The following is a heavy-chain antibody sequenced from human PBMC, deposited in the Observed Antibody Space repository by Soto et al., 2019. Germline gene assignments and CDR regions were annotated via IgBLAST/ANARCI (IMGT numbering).Heavy chain of an antibody. CDR3: ARDPSGSYYPLSYGMDV. J-gene: IGHJ6*02. V-gene: IGHV1-69*13. Sequence: ASVKVSCKASVGTFSSYAISWVRQAPGQGLEWMRGIIPIFGTANYAQKFQGRVTITADESTSTAYMELSSLRSEDTAVYYCARDPSGSYYPLSYGMDVWGQGTTVTVSS. CDR2: IIPIFGTA. CDR1: VGTFSSYA. D-gene: IGHD1-26*01.